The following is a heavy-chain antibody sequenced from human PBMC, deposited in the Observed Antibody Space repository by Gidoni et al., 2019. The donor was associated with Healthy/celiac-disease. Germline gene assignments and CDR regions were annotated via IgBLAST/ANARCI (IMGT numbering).Heavy chain of an antibody. V-gene: IGHV4-34*01. D-gene: IGHD3-22*01. J-gene: IGHJ3*02. CDR2: INHSGST. CDR3: AISHNNYYDSSGYYDAFDI. Sequence: GLEWIGEINHSGSTNYNPSLKSRVTISVDTSKNQFSLKLSSVTAADTAVYYCAISHNNYYDSSGYYDAFDIWGQGTMVTVSS.